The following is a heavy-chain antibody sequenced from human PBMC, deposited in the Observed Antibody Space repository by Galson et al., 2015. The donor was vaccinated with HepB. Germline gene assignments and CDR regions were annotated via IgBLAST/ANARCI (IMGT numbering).Heavy chain of an antibody. CDR2: ISSDGSNK. CDR3: AKIRVRWFGELS. V-gene: IGHV3-30*18. Sequence: SLRLSCAASGFTFSSYGMHWVRQAPGKGLEWVVVISSDGSNKYYADSVKGRFTISRDNSKNTPYLQMNSLRAEDTAVYYCAKIRVRWFGELSWGQGTMVTVSS. D-gene: IGHD3-10*01. CDR1: GFTFSSYG. J-gene: IGHJ3*01.